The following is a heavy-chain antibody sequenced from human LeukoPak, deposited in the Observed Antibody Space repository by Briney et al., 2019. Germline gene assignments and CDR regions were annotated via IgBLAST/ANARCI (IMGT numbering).Heavy chain of an antibody. Sequence: GGSLRLSCAASGFTFSHFWMNWVRQAPGKGLEWVSYISGSSGIIDYADSVRGRFTISRDNAKNSLYLQMNSLRAEDTAVYYCARGSTCYESSGQVPFDYWGQGTLVTVSS. CDR1: GFTFSHFW. CDR2: ISGSSGII. J-gene: IGHJ4*02. V-gene: IGHV3-48*01. CDR3: ARGSTCYESSGQVPFDY. D-gene: IGHD3-22*01.